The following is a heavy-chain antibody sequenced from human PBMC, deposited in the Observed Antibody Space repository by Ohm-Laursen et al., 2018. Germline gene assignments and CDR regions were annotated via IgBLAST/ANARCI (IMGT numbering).Heavy chain of an antibody. Sequence: GTLSLTCTVSGDSMSSSHWWGWIRQPPGKGLEWIGYISYRGSPYYNPALKSRVTISVDTSKNQFSLKLSSVTAADTALYYCARGLWWFDPWGQGTLVTVSS. CDR1: GDSMSSSHW. J-gene: IGHJ5*02. CDR3: ARGLWWFDP. CDR2: ISYRGSP. V-gene: IGHV4-28*03.